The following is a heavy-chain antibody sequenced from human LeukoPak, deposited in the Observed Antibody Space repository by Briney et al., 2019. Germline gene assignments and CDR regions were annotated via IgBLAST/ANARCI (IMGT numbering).Heavy chain of an antibody. Sequence: GGSLRLSCAASGFTFSNNWMTWVRQAPGMGLEWVANIKQDETERYYVDSVKGRFTISRDNAENSVYLQMNSLRVEDTAMYYCARGKAVDVWGQGTMVTVSS. CDR3: ARGKAVDV. CDR1: GFTFSNNW. J-gene: IGHJ3*01. V-gene: IGHV3-7*04. CDR2: IKQDETER.